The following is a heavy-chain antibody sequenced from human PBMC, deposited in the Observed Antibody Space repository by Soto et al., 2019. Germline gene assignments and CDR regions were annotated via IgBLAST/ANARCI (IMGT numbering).Heavy chain of an antibody. D-gene: IGHD3-10*01. Sequence: SETLSLTCTVSGGSIGYCYWSWIRQPPGKGLEWIGYIYYSGSTSYNPSLKSRVTISVDTSKNQFSLNLSSLTAADTAVYYCARCYGSGSYYNGLFDYWGQGTLVTVSS. CDR1: GGSIGYCY. CDR3: ARCYGSGSYYNGLFDY. CDR2: IYYSGST. J-gene: IGHJ4*02. V-gene: IGHV4-59*01.